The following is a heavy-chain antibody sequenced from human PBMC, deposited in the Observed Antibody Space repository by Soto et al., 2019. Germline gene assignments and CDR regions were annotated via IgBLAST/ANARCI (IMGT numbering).Heavy chain of an antibody. CDR3: ARMGGGYFDY. D-gene: IGHD3-16*01. V-gene: IGHV2-5*02. CDR1: GFSLSTRGLG. J-gene: IGHJ4*02. Sequence: QITLKESGPALVKPTQTLTLTCTFSGFSLSTRGLGVAWIRQPPGKALEWLALIYWDDDKRYSPSLKSRLTITKDTSTTQVVLTMTNMAPVDTATYYCARMGGGYFDYWGQGTLVTVSS. CDR2: IYWDDDK.